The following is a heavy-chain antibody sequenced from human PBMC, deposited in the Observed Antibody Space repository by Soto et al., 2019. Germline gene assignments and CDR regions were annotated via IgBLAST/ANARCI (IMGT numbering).Heavy chain of an antibody. V-gene: IGHV4-4*02. CDR3: ARYGSGSTYYYYGMDV. CDR2: IYHSGST. J-gene: IGHJ6*02. Sequence: SETLSLTCAVSGGSISSSNWWSWVRQPPGKGLEWIGEIYHSGSTNYNPSLKSRVTISVDKSKNQFSLKLSSVTAADTAVYYCARYGSGSTYYYYGMDVWGQGTTVTVSS. CDR1: GGSISSSNW. D-gene: IGHD3-10*01.